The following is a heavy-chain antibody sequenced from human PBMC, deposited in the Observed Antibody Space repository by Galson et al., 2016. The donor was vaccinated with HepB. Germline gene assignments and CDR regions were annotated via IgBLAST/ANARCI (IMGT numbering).Heavy chain of an antibody. D-gene: IGHD3-22*01. CDR2: IIVGNGKT. Sequence: SVKVSCKASGYTFSNSAIHWVRQAPGQGLEWMGWIIVGNGKTNYAQKFQGRVTITSDTSATTVYMELSSLTSEDTAVYYCAREEGVIIVCDDVFDIWGHGTMVTVSS. J-gene: IGHJ3*02. CDR1: GYTFSNSA. CDR3: AREEGVIIVCDDVFDI. V-gene: IGHV1-3*01.